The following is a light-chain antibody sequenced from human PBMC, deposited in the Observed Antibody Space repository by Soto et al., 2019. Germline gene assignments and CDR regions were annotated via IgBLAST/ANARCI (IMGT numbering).Light chain of an antibody. CDR1: SSDVGGYNY. Sequence: QSALTRPASVSGSPEQSITISCTGTSSDVGGYNYVSWYQQHPGKAPKLMIYDVSYRPSGVSDRFSGSKSGNTASLTISGLQSEDEADYYCDSYTSGSSYVFGTGTKVTVL. V-gene: IGLV2-14*01. CDR3: DSYTSGSSYV. J-gene: IGLJ1*01. CDR2: DVS.